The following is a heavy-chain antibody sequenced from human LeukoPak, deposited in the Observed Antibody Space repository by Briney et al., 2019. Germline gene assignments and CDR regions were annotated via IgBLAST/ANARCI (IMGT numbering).Heavy chain of an antibody. D-gene: IGHD2-2*01. V-gene: IGHV3-30*04. CDR2: ISNDERNK. Sequence: GGSLRLSCAASGFTFTNFAMHWVRQAPGKGLEWVAVISNDERNKYYADSVKGRFTISRDNAKNSLYLQMNSLRAEDTAVYYCATLSGDIVVVPAANPIFDPWGQGTLVTVSS. CDR1: GFTFTNFA. J-gene: IGHJ5*02. CDR3: ATLSGDIVVVPAANPIFDP.